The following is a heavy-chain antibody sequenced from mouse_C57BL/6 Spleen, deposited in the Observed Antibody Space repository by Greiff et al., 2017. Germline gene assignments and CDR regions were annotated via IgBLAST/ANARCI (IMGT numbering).Heavy chain of an antibody. CDR3: AREGGDLYYLDY. CDR2: IYPGSGST. V-gene: IGHV1-55*01. Sequence: QVQLQQPGAELVKPGASVKMSCKASGYNFTSYWITWVKQRPGQGLEWIGVIYPGSGSTNYNEKLQSKATLTVDTSTRTAYMQLSSLTSEDTAVYYCAREGGDLYYLDYWGQGTTLTVSS. J-gene: IGHJ2*01. D-gene: IGHD3-3*01. CDR1: GYNFTSYW.